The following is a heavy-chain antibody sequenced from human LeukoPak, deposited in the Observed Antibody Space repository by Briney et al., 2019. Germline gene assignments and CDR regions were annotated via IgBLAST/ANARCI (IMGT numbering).Heavy chain of an antibody. J-gene: IGHJ4*02. CDR3: ARGRGYSSSWS. CDR1: GGTFSSYA. Sequence: TSVKVSCKASGGTFSSYAISWVRQAPGQGLEWMGGIIPIFGTANYAQKFQGRVTITADKSTSTAYMELSSLRSEDTAAYYCARGRGYSSSWSWGEGTLVTVSS. D-gene: IGHD6-13*01. V-gene: IGHV1-69*06. CDR2: IIPIFGTA.